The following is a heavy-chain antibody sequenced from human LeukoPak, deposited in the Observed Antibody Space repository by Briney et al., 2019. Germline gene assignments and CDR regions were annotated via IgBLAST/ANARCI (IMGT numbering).Heavy chain of an antibody. CDR1: GFTFSDYY. CDR2: ISSSSSYT. Sequence: GGSLRLSCAASGFTFSDYYMRWIRQAPGKGLEWLSYISSSSSYTNYADSVKGRFTISRDNAKNSLYLQMNSLRAEDTAVYYCARDSAVTTSLWAFDIWGQGTMVTVSS. V-gene: IGHV3-11*05. J-gene: IGHJ3*02. D-gene: IGHD4-17*01. CDR3: ARDSAVTTSLWAFDI.